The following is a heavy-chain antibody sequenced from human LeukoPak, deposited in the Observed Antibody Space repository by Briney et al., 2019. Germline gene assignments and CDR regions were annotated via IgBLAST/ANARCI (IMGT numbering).Heavy chain of an antibody. CDR2: IYTSGST. J-gene: IGHJ4*02. D-gene: IGHD2-2*01. Sequence: PSETLSLTCTVSGGSISSGSYYWSWIRQPAGKGLEWIGRIYTSGSTNYNPSLKSRVTISVDTSKNQFSLKLSSVTAADTAVYYCARAIVVGDYFDYWGQGTLVTVSS. CDR3: ARAIVVGDYFDY. V-gene: IGHV4-61*02. CDR1: GGSISSGSYY.